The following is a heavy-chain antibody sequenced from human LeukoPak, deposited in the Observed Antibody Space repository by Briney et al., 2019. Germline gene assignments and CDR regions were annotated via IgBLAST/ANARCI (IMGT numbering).Heavy chain of an antibody. D-gene: IGHD6-25*01. Sequence: PSETLSITCAVSGASIRTYYWTWVRQPPGKGLEWIGYVYHSGSTYYTPSLRRRVAMSVDTSENSFSLKLNFVTAADTAVYYCAASLTAMRPSYYFDFWAQGIQVTVSS. CDR1: GASIRTYY. J-gene: IGHJ4*02. CDR2: VYHSGST. CDR3: AASLTAMRPSYYFDF. V-gene: IGHV4-59*01.